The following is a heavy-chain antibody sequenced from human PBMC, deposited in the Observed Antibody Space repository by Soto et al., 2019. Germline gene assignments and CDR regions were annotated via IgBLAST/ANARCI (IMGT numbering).Heavy chain of an antibody. CDR3: TRAEVGAYDY. CDR2: ISYDGSNK. J-gene: IGHJ4*02. Sequence: QVQLVESGGSVVQPGRSLRLSCAASGFTFSSYGMHWVRQAPGKGLEWVAVISYDGSNKYYADSVKGRFTISRDNSKNTLYLQMNSLRAEDTAVYYSTRAEVGAYDYWGQGTLVTVSS. D-gene: IGHD1-26*01. V-gene: IGHV3-30*03. CDR1: GFTFSSYG.